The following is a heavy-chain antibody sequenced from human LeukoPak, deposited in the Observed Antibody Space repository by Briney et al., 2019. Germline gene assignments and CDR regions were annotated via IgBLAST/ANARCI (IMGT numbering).Heavy chain of an antibody. CDR2: ISSSGSTI. CDR3: ATSNWNYGSYYYYMDV. D-gene: IGHD1-7*01. J-gene: IGHJ6*03. V-gene: IGHV3-11*01. CDR1: GFTFSDYY. Sequence: PGGSLRLSCAASGFTFSDYYMSWIRQAPGKGLEWVSYISSSGSTIYYADSVKGRFTISRDNAKNSLYLQMNSLRAEDTAVYYCATSNWNYGSYYYYMDVWGKGTTVTVSS.